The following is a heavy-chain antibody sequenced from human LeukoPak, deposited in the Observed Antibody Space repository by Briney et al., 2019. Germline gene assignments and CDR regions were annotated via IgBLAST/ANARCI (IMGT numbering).Heavy chain of an antibody. V-gene: IGHV4-34*01. Sequence: PAETLSLTCAVYGGSFNGYYWSWIRQPPGKGLEWIGEINHSRNTNYNPSLKSRVTISVDTSKNQFSLKLSSVTAADTAVYYCARDRRRARELTYYFDYWGQGTLVTVSS. CDR3: ARDRRRARELTYYFDY. CDR2: INHSRNT. CDR1: GGSFNGYY. J-gene: IGHJ4*02. D-gene: IGHD2/OR15-2a*01.